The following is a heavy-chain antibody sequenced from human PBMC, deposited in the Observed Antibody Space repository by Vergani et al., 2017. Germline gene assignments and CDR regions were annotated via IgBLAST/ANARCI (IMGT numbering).Heavy chain of an antibody. J-gene: IGHJ6*03. V-gene: IGHV4-31*03. D-gene: IGHD3-10*01. CDR1: GGSISSGGYY. CDR2: IYYSGST. CDR3: ARSVYGSGSYIRDYYYYMDV. Sequence: QVQLQESGPGLVKPSQTLSLTCTVSGGSISSGGYYWSWIRQHPGKGLEWIGYIYYSGSTYYNPSLKSRVTISVDTSKNQFSLKLSAVTAADTAVYYCARSVYGSGSYIRDYYYYMDVWGKGTTVTVSS.